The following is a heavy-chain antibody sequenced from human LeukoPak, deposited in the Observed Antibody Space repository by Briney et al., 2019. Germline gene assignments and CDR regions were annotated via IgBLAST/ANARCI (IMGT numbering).Heavy chain of an antibody. V-gene: IGHV3-66*01. J-gene: IGHJ4*02. CDR2: IHSGDTT. Sequence: GGSLRLSCAASGITVSRNYMNWVRQAPGKGLEWVSVIHSGDTTHYADSVKGRFSISRGNSKNTLYLQMNNLRVEDTAVYYCARDLAYGDYIYDYWGQGTLVTVSS. D-gene: IGHD4-17*01. CDR3: ARDLAYGDYIYDY. CDR1: GITVSRNY.